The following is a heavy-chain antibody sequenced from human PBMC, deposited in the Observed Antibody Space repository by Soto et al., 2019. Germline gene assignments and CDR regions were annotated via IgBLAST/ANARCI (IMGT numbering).Heavy chain of an antibody. D-gene: IGHD4-4*01. V-gene: IGHV3-30*18. CDR1: GFTFSNYG. CDR3: AKASSKSPDLYYFDS. J-gene: IGHJ4*02. CDR2: ISYDGRNK. Sequence: QVQLVESGGGVVQPGRSLRLSCAASGFTFSNYGMHWVRQTPGKGLEWVAVISYDGRNKYYADSVKGRFTISGDNSKNTLYLEMNSLRAEDTAVYYCAKASSKSPDLYYFDSWGQGTLVTVSS.